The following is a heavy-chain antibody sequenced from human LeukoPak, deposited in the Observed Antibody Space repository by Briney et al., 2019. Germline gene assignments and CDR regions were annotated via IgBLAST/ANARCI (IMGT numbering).Heavy chain of an antibody. J-gene: IGHJ4*02. Sequence: VASVKVSCKASGYTFTTYDINWVRQATGQGLEWMGWMNPNSGYTGCAQKFQGRVTITRDTSISTAYMELSSLRSEDTAVYYCARVAGSIDYWGQGTLVTVSS. V-gene: IGHV1-8*03. D-gene: IGHD6-19*01. CDR3: ARVAGSIDY. CDR2: MNPNSGYT. CDR1: GYTFTTYD.